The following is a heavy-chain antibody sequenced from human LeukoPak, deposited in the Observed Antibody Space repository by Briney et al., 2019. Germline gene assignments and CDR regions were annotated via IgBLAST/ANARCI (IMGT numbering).Heavy chain of an antibody. J-gene: IGHJ3*02. D-gene: IGHD3-10*01. Sequence: SVKVSCKASGFTFTSSAVQWVRQARGQRLEWIGWIVVGSGNTNYAQKFQERVTITRDMSTSTAYMELSSLRSEDTAVYYCAADSRELLWFGELDLGAFDIWGQGTMVTVSS. CDR1: GFTFTSSA. CDR3: AADSRELLWFGELDLGAFDI. CDR2: IVVGSGNT. V-gene: IGHV1-58*01.